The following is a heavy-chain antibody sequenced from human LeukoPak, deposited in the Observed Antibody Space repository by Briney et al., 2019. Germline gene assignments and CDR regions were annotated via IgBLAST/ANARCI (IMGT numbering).Heavy chain of an antibody. CDR2: IWHSGST. V-gene: IGHV4-59*01. Sequence: SETLSLTCTISGGSISAYYWHWLRQSPGRGLEWLGYIWHSGSTTYNPSLTSRVTISLDPSKNQFSLRLTSVTVADAATYFCARSGGLVGTTFKYYFDYWGQGALLAVSS. CDR1: GGSISAYY. D-gene: IGHD2/OR15-2a*01. J-gene: IGHJ4*02. CDR3: ARSGGLVGTTFKYYFDY.